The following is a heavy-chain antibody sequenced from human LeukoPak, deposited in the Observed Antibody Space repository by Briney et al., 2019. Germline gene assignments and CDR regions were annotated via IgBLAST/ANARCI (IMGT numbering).Heavy chain of an antibody. CDR1: GYTFTSYG. CDR3: AREGYYDSSGYRVPGWFDP. D-gene: IGHD3-22*01. V-gene: IGHV1-18*01. CDR2: ISAYNGNR. Sequence: ASVKVSCKASGYTFTSYGISWVRQAPGQGLEWMGWISAYNGNRNYAQKLQGRVTMTTDTSTSTAYMELRSLRSDDTAVYYCAREGYYDSSGYRVPGWFDPWGQGTLVTVSS. J-gene: IGHJ5*02.